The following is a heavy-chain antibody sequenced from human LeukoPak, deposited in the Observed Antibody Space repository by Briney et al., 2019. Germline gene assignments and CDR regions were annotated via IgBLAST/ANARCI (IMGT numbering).Heavy chain of an antibody. CDR2: MNPNSGNT. CDR1: GYIFTNYD. Sequence: ASVKVSCKASGYIFTNYDINWVRQATGQGPEWMGWMNPNSGNTGYAQKFQGRVTMTRNTSISTAYMELSSLRSEDTAVYYCARRYCSSTSCHYFDYWGQGTLVTVSS. D-gene: IGHD2-2*01. V-gene: IGHV1-8*01. CDR3: ARRYCSSTSCHYFDY. J-gene: IGHJ4*02.